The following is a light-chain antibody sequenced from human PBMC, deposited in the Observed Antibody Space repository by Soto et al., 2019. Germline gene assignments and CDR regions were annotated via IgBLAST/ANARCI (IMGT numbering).Light chain of an antibody. CDR1: SGHSSYA. Sequence: QLVLTQSPSASASLGASVKVTCTLSSGHSSYAIAWHQQQPEKGPRYLMKLNSDGSHSKGDGIPDRFSGSSSGAERYLTISSLQSEDEADYYCQTWVSNTYVFGTGTKVTVL. CDR2: LNSDGSH. CDR3: QTWVSNTYV. J-gene: IGLJ1*01. V-gene: IGLV4-69*01.